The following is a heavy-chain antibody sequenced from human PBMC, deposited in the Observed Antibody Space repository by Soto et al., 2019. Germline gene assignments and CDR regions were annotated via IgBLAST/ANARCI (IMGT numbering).Heavy chain of an antibody. CDR3: ARDRGAARDKMDYYYYYGMDV. CDR1: GFTFSSYG. J-gene: IGHJ6*02. D-gene: IGHD6-6*01. Sequence: SGGSLRLSCAASGFTFSSYGMHWVRQAPGKGLEWVAVIWYDGSNKYYADSVKGRFTISRDNSKNTLYLQMNSLRAEDTAVYYCARDRGAARDKMDYYYYYGMDVWGQGTTVTVSS. V-gene: IGHV3-33*01. CDR2: IWYDGSNK.